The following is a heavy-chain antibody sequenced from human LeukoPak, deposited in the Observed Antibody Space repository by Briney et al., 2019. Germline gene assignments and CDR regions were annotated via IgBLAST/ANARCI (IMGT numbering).Heavy chain of an antibody. V-gene: IGHV3-48*04. Sequence: GGSLRLSCAASGFTFSSYSMNWVRQAPGKGLEWVSYISSSSSTIYYADSVKGRFTISRDNAKNSLYLQMNSLRVEDTAVYYCARRPFGADYWGQGTLVTVSS. CDR3: ARRPFGADY. D-gene: IGHD3-10*01. CDR2: ISSSSSTI. CDR1: GFTFSSYS. J-gene: IGHJ4*02.